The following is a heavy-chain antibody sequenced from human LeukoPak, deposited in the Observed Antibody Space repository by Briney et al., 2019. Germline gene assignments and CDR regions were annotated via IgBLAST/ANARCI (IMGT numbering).Heavy chain of an antibody. CDR3: ARDLGDYSTNWGPPYNWFDP. CDR1: GYTFTSYG. CDR2: ISAYNGNT. Sequence: GASVKVSCKASGYTFTSYGISWVRQAPGQGLEWMGWISAYNGNTNYAQKLQGRVTMTTDTSTSTAYMELRSLRSDDTAVYYCARDLGDYSTNWGPPYNWFDPWGQGTLVTVSS. D-gene: IGHD7-27*01. J-gene: IGHJ5*02. V-gene: IGHV1-18*01.